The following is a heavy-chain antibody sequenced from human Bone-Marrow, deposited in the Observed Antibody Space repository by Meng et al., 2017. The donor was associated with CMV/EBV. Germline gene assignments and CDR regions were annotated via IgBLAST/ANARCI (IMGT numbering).Heavy chain of an antibody. CDR1: GYNFRTFG. CDR2: ISGYNGNT. V-gene: IGHV1-18*01. CDR3: ASPEVVVPAAIPDAFDI. D-gene: IGHD2-2*01. Sequence: ASVKVSCKASGYNFRTFGISWVRKAPGQGLEWMGWISGYNGNTNYTQKFQGRVTMTRDTSTSTAYMELRSLRSEDTAVYYCASPEVVVPAAIPDAFDIWGQGTMVTVSS. J-gene: IGHJ3*02.